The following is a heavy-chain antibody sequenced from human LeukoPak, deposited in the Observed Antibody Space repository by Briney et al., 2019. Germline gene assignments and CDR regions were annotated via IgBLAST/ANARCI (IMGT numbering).Heavy chain of an antibody. V-gene: IGHV4-34*01. J-gene: IGHJ4*02. Sequence: SETLSLTCAAYGGSFSGYYWSWIRQPPGKGLEWIGEINHSGSTNYNPSLESRVTISVDTSKNQFSLKLSSVTAADTAVYYCARGLGVNPILSSSWDYYFDYWGQGTLVTVSS. CDR2: INHSGST. CDR3: ARGLGVNPILSSSWDYYFDY. D-gene: IGHD6-13*01. CDR1: GGSFSGYY.